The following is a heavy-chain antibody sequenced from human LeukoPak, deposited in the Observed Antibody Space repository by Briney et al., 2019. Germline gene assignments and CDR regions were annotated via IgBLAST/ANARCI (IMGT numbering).Heavy chain of an antibody. CDR2: ISGRDDNT. CDR1: GFTFSSYW. D-gene: IGHD4-23*01. Sequence: GGSLRLSCAASGFTFSSYWMHWVRQAPGKGLVWVSAISGRDDNTYYADSVKGRFTISRDNSKNTLFVQMNSLRAEDTAVYYCAKRSGYGGNSNHFDYWGQGTPVTVSS. J-gene: IGHJ4*02. V-gene: IGHV3-23*01. CDR3: AKRSGYGGNSNHFDY.